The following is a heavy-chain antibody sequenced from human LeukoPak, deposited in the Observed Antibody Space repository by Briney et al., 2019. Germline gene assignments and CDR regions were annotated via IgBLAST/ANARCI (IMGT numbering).Heavy chain of an antibody. V-gene: IGHV3-23*01. CDR3: AKDIRFGELLYSYFDC. CDR2: ISGSGGST. D-gene: IGHD3-10*01. J-gene: IGHJ4*02. CDR1: GFTFSSYA. Sequence: GGSLRLSCAASGFTFSSYAMSWVRQAPGKGLEWVSAISGSGGSTYYADSVKGRFTISRDNSKNTLYLQMNSLRAEDTAVYYCAKDIRFGELLYSYFDCWGQGTLVTVSS.